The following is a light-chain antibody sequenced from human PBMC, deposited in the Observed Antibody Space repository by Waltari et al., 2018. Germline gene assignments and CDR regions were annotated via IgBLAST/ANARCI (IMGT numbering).Light chain of an antibody. CDR1: NIGTKS. Sequence: SYVLTQPPSVSVAPGESARITCGGNNIGTKSVHWYQQKPGQAPVLVIYSDSDRTSGIPARFSGANSGNTATLTISRVEAGDEADYYCQVWEISRDHYVFGSGTEVTVL. CDR3: QVWEISRDHYV. J-gene: IGLJ1*01. V-gene: IGLV3-21*01. CDR2: SDS.